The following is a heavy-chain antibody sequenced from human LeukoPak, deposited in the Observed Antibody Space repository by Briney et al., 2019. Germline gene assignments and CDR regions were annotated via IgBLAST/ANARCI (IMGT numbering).Heavy chain of an antibody. CDR2: ISSSSSYI. J-gene: IGHJ4*02. CDR1: GFTFSSYS. D-gene: IGHD3-10*01. Sequence: GGSLRLSCAASGFTFSSYSMNWVRQAPGKGLEWVSSISSSSSYIYYADSVKVRFTISRDNAKNSLYLQMNSLRAEDTAVYYCARDPIKRGYYFDYWGQGTLVTVSS. CDR3: ARDPIKRGYYFDY. V-gene: IGHV3-21*01.